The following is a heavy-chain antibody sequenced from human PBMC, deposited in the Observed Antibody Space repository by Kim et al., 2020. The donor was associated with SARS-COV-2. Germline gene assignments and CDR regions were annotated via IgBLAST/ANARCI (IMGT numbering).Heavy chain of an antibody. CDR2: ST. Sequence: STYYADSVKGRFTISRDNSKNTLYLQMNSLRAEDTAVYYCARLEVGALDYWGQGTLVTVS. V-gene: IGHV3-53*01. CDR3: ARLEVGALDY. D-gene: IGHD1-26*01. J-gene: IGHJ4*02.